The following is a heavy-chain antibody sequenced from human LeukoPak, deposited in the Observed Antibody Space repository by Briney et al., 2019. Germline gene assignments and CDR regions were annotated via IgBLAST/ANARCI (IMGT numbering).Heavy chain of an antibody. J-gene: IGHJ3*02. CDR1: GFTFSSYG. Sequence: GGSLRLSCAASGFTFSSYGMHWVRQAPGKGLEWVAVIWYDGSNKYYADSVKGRFTISRDNSKNMLYLQMNSLRAEDTAVYYCARPTVVDAFDIWGQGTMVTVSS. V-gene: IGHV3-33*01. CDR2: IWYDGSNK. D-gene: IGHD4-23*01. CDR3: ARPTVVDAFDI.